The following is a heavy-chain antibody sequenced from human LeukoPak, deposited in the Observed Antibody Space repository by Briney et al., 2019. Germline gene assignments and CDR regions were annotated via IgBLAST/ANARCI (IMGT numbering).Heavy chain of an antibody. CDR3: ARDPEAGTFDY. V-gene: IGHV3-48*01. J-gene: IGHJ4*02. CDR1: GFTFSSCS. CDR2: ISSSSSTI. D-gene: IGHD6-19*01. Sequence: GGSLRLSCAASGFTFSSCSMNWVRQAPGKGLEWVSYISSSSSTIYYADSVKGRFTISRDNAKNSLYLQMNSLRAEDTAVYYCARDPEAGTFDYWGQGTLVTVSS.